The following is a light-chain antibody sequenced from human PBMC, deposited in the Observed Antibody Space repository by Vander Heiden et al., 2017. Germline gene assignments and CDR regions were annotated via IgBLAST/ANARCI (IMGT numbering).Light chain of an antibody. Sequence: DIQMTQSPSSVSASVGDRVTIRCRASQGISTWLAWYQQKPGKAPKLLMYAASTLQSGVPSRFSGSGSGTDFTLTISGLQAEDFATCYCHHGNSLPFTFGPGTKVDIK. CDR3: HHGNSLPFT. CDR2: AAS. CDR1: QGISTW. J-gene: IGKJ3*01. V-gene: IGKV1-12*01.